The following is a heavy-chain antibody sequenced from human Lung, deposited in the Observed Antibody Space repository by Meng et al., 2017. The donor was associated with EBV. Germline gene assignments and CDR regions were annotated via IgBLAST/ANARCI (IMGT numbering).Heavy chain of an antibody. CDR3: VRSSGWVRTGFDP. D-gene: IGHD6-19*01. J-gene: IGHJ5*02. V-gene: IGHV4-31*03. Sequence: QAQRPGPRPGPVNPAHLLPLHCTVSGGSISIGGYYLRWIRQHPGKGLEWIGYIYYSGSTYYNPSLKSRVTISVDTSKNQFSLKLTSVTAADTAVYYCVRSSGWVRTGFDPWGQGTLVTVSS. CDR2: IYYSGST. CDR1: GGSISIGGYY.